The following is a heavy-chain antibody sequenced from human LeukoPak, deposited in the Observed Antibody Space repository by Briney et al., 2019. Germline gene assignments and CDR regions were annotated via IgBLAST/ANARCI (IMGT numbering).Heavy chain of an antibody. J-gene: IGHJ4*02. Sequence: ESGPTLVNPTQTLTLTCTFSGFSLSTSGMCVSWICQPPGKALERLALIDWDDDKYYSTSLKTRLTISKDTSKNQVVLTMTNMDPVDTATYYCARIPRYSSGWYGLDYWGQGTLVTVSS. V-gene: IGHV2-70*01. D-gene: IGHD6-19*01. CDR2: IDWDDDK. CDR3: ARIPRYSSGWYGLDY. CDR1: GFSLSTSGMC.